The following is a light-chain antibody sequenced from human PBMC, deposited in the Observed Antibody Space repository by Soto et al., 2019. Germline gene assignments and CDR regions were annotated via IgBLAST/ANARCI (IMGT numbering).Light chain of an antibody. J-gene: IGKJ5*01. V-gene: IGKV1-9*01. CDR3: QQLSNYPPIT. CDR1: QGISSF. Sequence: IQFTQSPSSLSASVGDRVTITCRASQGISSFLAWYQQKPGKAPKLLIYAASTLQSGVPSRFSGSGSGTDFTLTISSLQPEDFATYYCQQLSNYPPITFGQGTDWRL. CDR2: AAS.